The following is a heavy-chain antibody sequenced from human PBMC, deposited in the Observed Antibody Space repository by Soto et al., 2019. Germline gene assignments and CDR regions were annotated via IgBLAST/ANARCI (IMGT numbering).Heavy chain of an antibody. Sequence: GSLRLSCAASGFTVSSNYMSWVRQAPGKGLEWVSVIYSGGSTYYADSVKGRFTISRDNSKNTLYLQMNSLRAEDTAVYYCARQLLGGPFDIWGQGTMVTVSS. CDR2: IYSGGST. J-gene: IGHJ3*02. CDR1: GFTVSSNY. D-gene: IGHD4-4*01. CDR3: ARQLLGGPFDI. V-gene: IGHV3-53*01.